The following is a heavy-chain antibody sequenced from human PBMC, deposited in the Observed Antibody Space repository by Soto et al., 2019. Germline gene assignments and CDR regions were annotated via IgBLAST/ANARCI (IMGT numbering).Heavy chain of an antibody. J-gene: IGHJ6*02. D-gene: IGHD5-12*01. CDR3: ANVRYDLDYYYGMDV. V-gene: IGHV3-30*18. CDR1: GFTFSSYG. CDR2: ISYDGSNK. Sequence: QVQLVESGGGVVQPGRSLRLSCAASGFTFSSYGMHWVRQAPGKGLEWVAVISYDGSNKYYADSVKGRFTISRDNSKDTLYLQMNSLRAEYTAVYYCANVRYDLDYYYGMDVWGQGTTVTVSS.